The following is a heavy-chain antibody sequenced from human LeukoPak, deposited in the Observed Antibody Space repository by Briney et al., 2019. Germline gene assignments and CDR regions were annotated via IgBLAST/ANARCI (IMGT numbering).Heavy chain of an antibody. D-gene: IGHD3-10*01. V-gene: IGHV4-38-2*01. J-gene: IGHJ4*02. CDR3: ARGEVGEFDY. CDR1: GYSISLGYY. CDR2: ISYSGST. Sequence: SETLSLTCAVSGYSISLGYYWNWIRQFPGTGLEWIGSISYSGSTSYNPSLKRRITISLETSKNQFSLTLISVTAADSALYYCARGEVGEFDYWGQGRLVIVSS.